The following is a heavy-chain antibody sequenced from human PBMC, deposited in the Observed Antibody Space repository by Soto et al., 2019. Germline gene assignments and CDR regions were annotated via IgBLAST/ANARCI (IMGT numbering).Heavy chain of an antibody. CDR2: IYYSGST. J-gene: IGHJ4*02. CDR3: ARQVLIAAAGENFDY. D-gene: IGHD6-13*01. CDR1: GGSISSYY. Sequence: SETLSLTCTVSGGSISSYYWSWIRQPPGKGLEWIGYIYYSGSTYYNPSLKSRVTISVDTSKNQFSLKLSSVTAADTAVYYCARQVLIAAAGENFDYWGQGTPVTVSS. V-gene: IGHV4-59*08.